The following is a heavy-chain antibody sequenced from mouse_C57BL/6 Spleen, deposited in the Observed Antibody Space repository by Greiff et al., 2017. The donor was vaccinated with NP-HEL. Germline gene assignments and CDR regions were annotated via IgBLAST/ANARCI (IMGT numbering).Heavy chain of an antibody. J-gene: IGHJ4*01. CDR2: ISYDGST. D-gene: IGHD1-1*01. V-gene: IGHV3-6*01. CDR1: GYSITSGYY. CDR3: ARDYGYAMDY. Sequence: EVQLQQSGPGLVKPSQSLSLTCSVTGYSITSGYYWNWIRQFPGNKLEWMGYISYDGSTHYNQSLKNRISFTRDTSKNQFFRKLNSVTTEDTATYYCARDYGYAMDYWGQGTSVTVSS.